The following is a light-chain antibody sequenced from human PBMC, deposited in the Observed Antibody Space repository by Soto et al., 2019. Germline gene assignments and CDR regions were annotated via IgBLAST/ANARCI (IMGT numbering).Light chain of an antibody. J-gene: IGLJ1*01. CDR2: GNT. CDR1: SSNIGAGYE. Sequence: QSGLTQPPAVSRAPGKRVTISCTGSSSNIGAGYEVHWFQQLPGTAPKLLIYGNTNRPSGVPDRFSGSKSDTSASLAIPGLQPEDEADYYCQSYDSSLSVLYVFGTGTKVTVL. CDR3: QSYDSSLSVLYV. V-gene: IGLV1-40*01.